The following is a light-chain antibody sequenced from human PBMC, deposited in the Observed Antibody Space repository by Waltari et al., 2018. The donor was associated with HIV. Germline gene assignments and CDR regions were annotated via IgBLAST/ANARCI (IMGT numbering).Light chain of an antibody. CDR3: AAWDDSVRGPVL. V-gene: IGLV1-47*01. CDR2: RND. CDR1: NSNIGRNY. J-gene: IGLJ2*01. Sequence: QSVLTPPPSASGTPGQRVTISCSGGNSNIGRNYLSWYQHLPGMAPNLPTFRNDQRPSGVPDRFAGSKSGTSASLAISGLRSEDEADYYCAAWDDSVRGPVLFGGGTRVTVL.